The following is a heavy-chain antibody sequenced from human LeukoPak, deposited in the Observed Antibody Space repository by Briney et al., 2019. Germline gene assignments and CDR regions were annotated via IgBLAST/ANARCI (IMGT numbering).Heavy chain of an antibody. CDR3: ARGLGRLSIAAAGPNWYDP. J-gene: IGHJ5*02. Sequence: SETLSLTCAVYGGSFSGYYWSWIRQPPGKGLEWIGEINHSGSTNYNPSLKSRVTISVDTSKNQFSLKLSSVTAADTAVYYCARGLGRLSIAAAGPNWYDPWGQGTLVTVSS. CDR2: INHSGST. V-gene: IGHV4-34*01. D-gene: IGHD6-13*01. CDR1: GGSFSGYY.